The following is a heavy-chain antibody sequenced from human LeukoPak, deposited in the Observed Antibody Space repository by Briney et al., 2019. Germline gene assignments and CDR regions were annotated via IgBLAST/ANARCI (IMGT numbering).Heavy chain of an antibody. CDR3: AKDPTANYQKLLLVYYYYYMDV. J-gene: IGHJ6*03. D-gene: IGHD2-2*01. Sequence: PGGSLRLSCAASGFTFSSYGMHWVRQAPGKGLEWVAVISYDGSNKYYADSVKGRFTISRDNSKNTLYLQMNSLRAEDTAVYYCAKDPTANYQKLLLVYYYYYMDVWGKGTTVTVSS. V-gene: IGHV3-30*18. CDR1: GFTFSSYG. CDR2: ISYDGSNK.